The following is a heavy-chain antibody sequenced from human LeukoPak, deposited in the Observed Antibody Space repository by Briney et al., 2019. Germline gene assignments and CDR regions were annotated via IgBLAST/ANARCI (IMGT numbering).Heavy chain of an antibody. CDR3: ARGGVTTVQKDAFDI. Sequence: ASVRVSCKASGYTFTGYYMHWVRQAPGQGLEWMGWINPNSGGTNYAQKFQGWVTMTRDTSISTAYMELSRLRSDDTAVYYCARGGVTTVQKDAFDIWGQGTMVTVSS. CDR2: INPNSGGT. V-gene: IGHV1-2*04. D-gene: IGHD4-17*01. CDR1: GYTFTGYY. J-gene: IGHJ3*02.